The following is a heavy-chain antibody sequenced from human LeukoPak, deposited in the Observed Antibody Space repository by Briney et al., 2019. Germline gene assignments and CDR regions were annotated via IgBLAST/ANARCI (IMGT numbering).Heavy chain of an antibody. J-gene: IGHJ4*02. CDR2: ISSSSSTI. CDR1: GFTFRTYS. D-gene: IGHD2-2*01. Sequence: GGFLRLSCAASGFTFRTYSMNWVRQAPGKGLEWISYISSSSSTIHYADSVKGRFTISRDNSKNTLYLQMNSLRAEDTAVYYCAKGGGDCSSTSCYASLVYYFDYWGQGTLVTVSS. CDR3: AKGGGDCSSTSCYASLVYYFDY. V-gene: IGHV3-48*01.